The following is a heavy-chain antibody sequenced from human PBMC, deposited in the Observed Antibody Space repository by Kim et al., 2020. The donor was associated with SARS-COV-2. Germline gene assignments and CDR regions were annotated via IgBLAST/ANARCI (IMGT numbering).Heavy chain of an antibody. CDR3: AAAFDI. CDR2: IYYSENT. V-gene: IGHV4-39*01. Sequence: SETLSLTCNVSGGSIISSNYYWGWIRQSPGKGLEWIGSIYYSENTYYNPSLTSRVTISVDTTKNQFSLKLSSVTAADTAVYYCAAAFDIWGQGTMVTVSS. CDR1: GGSIISSNYY. J-gene: IGHJ3*02.